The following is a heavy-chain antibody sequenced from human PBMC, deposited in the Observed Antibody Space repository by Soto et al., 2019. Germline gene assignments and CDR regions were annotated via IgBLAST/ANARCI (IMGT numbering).Heavy chain of an antibody. J-gene: IGHJ4*02. CDR1: CYTFFNYK. CDR3: ARDSLLAAAGSSFTFYS. V-gene: IGHV1-18*01. CDR2: ISAYNGNT. Sequence: APVKLARSDTCYTFFNYKNKRVRQAPGQGLEWMGWISAYNGNTNYAQKLQGRVTMTTDTSTSTAYMELRSLRSDDTAVYYCARDSLLAAAGSSFTFYSCGQGTLVTVSS. D-gene: IGHD6-13*01.